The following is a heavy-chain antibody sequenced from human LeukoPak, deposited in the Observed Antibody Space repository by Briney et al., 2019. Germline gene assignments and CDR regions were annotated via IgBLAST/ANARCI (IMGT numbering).Heavy chain of an antibody. CDR1: GFTVSSNY. D-gene: IGHD3-22*01. J-gene: IGHJ4*02. CDR3: ARDLKHYYDSSGSG. Sequence: GGSLRLSCAASGFTVSSNYMSWVRQAPGKGLEWVSVIYSGGNTYYADSVKGRFTISRDNSKNTLYLQMNSLRAEDTAMYYCARDLKHYYDSSGSGWGQGTLVTVSS. CDR2: IYSGGNT. V-gene: IGHV3-53*01.